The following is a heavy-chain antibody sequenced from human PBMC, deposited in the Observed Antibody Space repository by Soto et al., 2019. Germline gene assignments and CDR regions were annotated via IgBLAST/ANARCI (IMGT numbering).Heavy chain of an antibody. Sequence: SETLSLTCTVSGGSISSGDYYWSWIRQPPGKGLEWIGYIYYSGSTYYNPSPKSRVTISVDTSKNQFSLKLSSVTAADTAVYYCASLVRGVIIDYWGQGTLVTVSS. D-gene: IGHD3-10*01. CDR1: GGSISSGDYY. V-gene: IGHV4-30-4*01. J-gene: IGHJ4*02. CDR3: ASLVRGVIIDY. CDR2: IYYSGST.